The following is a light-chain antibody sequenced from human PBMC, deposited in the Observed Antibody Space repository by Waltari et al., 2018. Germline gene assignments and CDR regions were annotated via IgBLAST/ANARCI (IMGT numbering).Light chain of an antibody. J-gene: IGLJ1*01. CDR3: SAYTSSSVCI. CDR1: SSDVGGYYY. Sequence: QSALTQPASVSGSPGQSITISCTGTSSDVGGYYYVSWYQQHPGKAPKLMIYDVSKRPYGVSHRLSRSTSGNTASLTISGLPADDEADYYGSAYTSSSVCIVGTGTKVTVL. CDR2: DVS. V-gene: IGLV2-14*01.